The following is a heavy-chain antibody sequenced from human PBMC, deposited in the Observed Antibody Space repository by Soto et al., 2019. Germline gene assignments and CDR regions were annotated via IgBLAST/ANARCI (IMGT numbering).Heavy chain of an antibody. J-gene: IGHJ6*02. CDR3: ARDEALTASRVYYYGLDV. V-gene: IGHV3-53*01. D-gene: IGHD2-21*02. Sequence: EVQLVESGGGLIQPGGSLRLSCAASGFTVSSNYMTWVRQAPGKGLEWVSVIYSGGGTYYADPVKGRFTLSRDNSKNTLYLQMNSLRAEDTAVYYCARDEALTASRVYYYGLDVWGQGTTVTVSS. CDR1: GFTVSSNY. CDR2: IYSGGGT.